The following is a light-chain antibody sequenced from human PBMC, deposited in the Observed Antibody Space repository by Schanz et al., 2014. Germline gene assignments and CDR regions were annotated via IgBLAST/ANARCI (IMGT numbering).Light chain of an antibody. V-gene: IGLV1-40*01. Sequence: QSVLTQPPSVSGAPGQRVTVSCTGGSSNIGAGYDVHWYQQLPGTAPRLLMFENKHRPSGVPDRFSGSKSGTSASLAITGLQAEDEADYYCSSYTSSITPRVLGGGTKLTVL. CDR1: SSNIGAGYD. CDR3: SSYTSSITPRV. CDR2: ENK. J-gene: IGLJ2*01.